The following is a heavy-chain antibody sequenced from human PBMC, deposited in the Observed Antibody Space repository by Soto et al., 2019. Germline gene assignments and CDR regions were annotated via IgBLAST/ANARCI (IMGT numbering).Heavy chain of an antibody. CDR1: GASISSDNYY. V-gene: IGHV4-31*03. D-gene: IGHD3-16*01. CDR2: IYYSGGA. J-gene: IGHJ3*02. CDR3: AREGERTEGERAFTVYGLGAFAS. Sequence: QVQLQESGPGLVKPSQTLSLTCTVSGASISSDNYYWSWIRQHPEKGLEWIGYIYYSGGAYYNPSLKGRVTIAMDAPTNPFALKLSSVTAADTAVYYCAREGERTEGERAFTVYGLGAFASWGQGTVVTVSS.